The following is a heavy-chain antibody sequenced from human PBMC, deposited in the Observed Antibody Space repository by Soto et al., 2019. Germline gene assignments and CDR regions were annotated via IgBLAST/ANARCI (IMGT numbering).Heavy chain of an antibody. CDR3: ARESGYDSAFTYAFDI. CDR2: IYYSGST. CDR1: GGSISSSSYY. D-gene: IGHD5-12*01. Sequence: SETLSLTCTVSGGSISSSSYYWGWIRQPPGKGLEWIGSIYYSGSTYYNPSLKSRVTISVDTSKNQFSLKLSSVTAADTAVYYCARESGYDSAFTYAFDIWGQGTMVTVSS. V-gene: IGHV4-39*01. J-gene: IGHJ3*02.